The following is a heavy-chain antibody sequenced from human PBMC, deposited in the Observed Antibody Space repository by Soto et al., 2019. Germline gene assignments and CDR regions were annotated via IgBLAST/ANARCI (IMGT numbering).Heavy chain of an antibody. CDR1: GGSISSGGYY. CDR3: ARAVSGHYYFDY. Sequence: SETLSLTCTVSGGSISSGGYYWGWIRQHPGKGLEWIGYIYYSGSTYYNPSLKSRVTISVDTSKNQFSLKLSSVTAADTAVYYCARAVSGHYYFDYWGQGTLVTVSS. J-gene: IGHJ4*02. D-gene: IGHD1-26*01. V-gene: IGHV4-31*03. CDR2: IYYSGST.